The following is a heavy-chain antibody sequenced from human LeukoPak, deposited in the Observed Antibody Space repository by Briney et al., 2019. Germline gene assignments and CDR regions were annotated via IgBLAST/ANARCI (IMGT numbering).Heavy chain of an antibody. D-gene: IGHD6-6*01. CDR3: AILSRYSSSSGEDY. Sequence: ASVKVSCKASGYTFTGYYMHWVRQAPGQGLEWMGWISAYNGNTNYAQKLQSRVTMTTDTSTSTAYMELRSLRSDDTAVYYCAILSRYSSSSGEDYWGQGTLVTVSS. J-gene: IGHJ4*02. CDR1: GYTFTGYY. CDR2: ISAYNGNT. V-gene: IGHV1-18*04.